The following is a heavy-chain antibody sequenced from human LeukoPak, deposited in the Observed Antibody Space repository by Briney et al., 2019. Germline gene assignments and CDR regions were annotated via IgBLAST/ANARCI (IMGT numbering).Heavy chain of an antibody. CDR3: ARRNSYFDY. J-gene: IGHJ4*02. V-gene: IGHV4-39*01. CDR1: GGSISSSGYD. CDR2: IYYSGSA. Sequence: SETLSLTCTVSGGSISSSGYDWGWIRQPPGKGLEWIASIYYSGSAYYNPSLMSRVTVSVDTSKNQFSLRLSSVTAADTAVYYCARRNSYFDYWGQGILVTVSS.